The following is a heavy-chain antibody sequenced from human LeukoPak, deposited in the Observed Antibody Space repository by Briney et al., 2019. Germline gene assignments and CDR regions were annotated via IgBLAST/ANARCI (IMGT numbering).Heavy chain of an antibody. CDR2: ISGSSTYI. CDR1: GFTFSSYA. V-gene: IGHV3-21*01. Sequence: GGSLRLSCAASGFTFSSYAMSWVRQAPGKGLEWVSSISGSSTYIYYADSVKGRFTISRDNAKNSLYLQMNSLRAEDTAVYYCARGSEWSSGVSDYWGQGTLVTVSS. D-gene: IGHD3-3*01. CDR3: ARGSEWSSGVSDY. J-gene: IGHJ4*02.